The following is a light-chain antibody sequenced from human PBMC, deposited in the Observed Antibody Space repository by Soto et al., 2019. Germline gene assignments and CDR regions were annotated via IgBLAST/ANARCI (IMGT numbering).Light chain of an antibody. CDR2: DVP. Sequence: DIQMTQSPSTLSASVGDRVTITCRASQNIERWLAWYQQKPGKAPKHLLYDVPSLESGVPSRFSGSGSGTEFILTINGLQPDDFATYFCQQFKSGTWTVGQGTKVDI. J-gene: IGKJ1*01. V-gene: IGKV1-5*01. CDR3: QQFKSGTWT. CDR1: QNIERW.